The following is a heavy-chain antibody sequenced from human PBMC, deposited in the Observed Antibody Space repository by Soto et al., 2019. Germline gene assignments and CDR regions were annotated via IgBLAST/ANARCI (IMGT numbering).Heavy chain of an antibody. CDR3: AKSARSNWNTGHYNEAFDI. CDR2: ISGSGAST. Sequence: EVQLLESGGGLVQPGGSLRLSCAASGFTFSSYAMSWVRQAPGKGLEWVSAISGSGASTYYADSVKGRFTISRDNSENTLYVKMKSLRAEDTALYYGAKSARSNWNTGHYNEAFDIWGQGTMVTVSS. CDR1: GFTFSSYA. J-gene: IGHJ3*02. D-gene: IGHD1-1*01. V-gene: IGHV3-23*01.